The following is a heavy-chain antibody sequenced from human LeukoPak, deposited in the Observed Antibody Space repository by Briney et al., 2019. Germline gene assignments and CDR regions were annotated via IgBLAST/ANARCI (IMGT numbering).Heavy chain of an antibody. Sequence: GGSLRLSCVASGLTLSNAWMSWVRQAPGKGLEWVGRIKSKTDGETTDYAAPVKGRFTISRDDSKNTLYLQMNRMNIGDTAVYYCITDPGAWAPIWGQGTMVTVSS. CDR2: IKSKTDGETT. J-gene: IGHJ3*02. V-gene: IGHV3-15*01. CDR3: ITDPGAWAPI. D-gene: IGHD1-26*01. CDR1: GLTLSNAW.